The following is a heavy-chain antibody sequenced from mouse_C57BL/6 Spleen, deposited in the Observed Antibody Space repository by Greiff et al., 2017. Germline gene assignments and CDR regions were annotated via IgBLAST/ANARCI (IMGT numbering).Heavy chain of an antibody. D-gene: IGHD1-1*01. V-gene: IGHV5-17*01. CDR2: ISSGSSTI. Sequence: DVKLVESGGGLVKPGGSLKLSCAASGFTFSAYGMHWVRQAPEKGLEWVAYISSGSSTIYYADTVKGRFTISRDNAKNTLFLQMTSLRSEDTAMYYCARGHYGSSYLFAYWGQGTLVTVSA. CDR1: GFTFSAYG. CDR3: ARGHYGSSYLFAY. J-gene: IGHJ3*01.